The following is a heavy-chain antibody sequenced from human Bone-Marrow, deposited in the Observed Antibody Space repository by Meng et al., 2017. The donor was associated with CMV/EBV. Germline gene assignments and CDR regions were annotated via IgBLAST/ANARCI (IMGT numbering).Heavy chain of an antibody. CDR1: GYTFTSYD. V-gene: IGHV1-8*03. CDR2: MIPNSGNT. J-gene: IGHJ6*02. CDR3: ATDFRVPAARPVGCEGYYYYDGMDV. D-gene: IGHD2-2*01. Sequence: ASVKVSCKASGYTFTSYDISWVRQATGQGLEWMGWMIPNSGNTGYAQKFQGRVTITRNTSTSTAYMELSSLRSEDTAVYYLATDFRVPAARPVGCEGYYYYDGMDVWGQGTTVTVSS.